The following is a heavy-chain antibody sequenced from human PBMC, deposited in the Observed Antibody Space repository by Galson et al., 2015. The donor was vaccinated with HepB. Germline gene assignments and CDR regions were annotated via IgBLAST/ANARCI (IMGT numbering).Heavy chain of an antibody. D-gene: IGHD3-22*01. CDR1: GFAFSGSA. Sequence: SLRLSCAASGFAFSGSAMHWVRQASGKGLEWIGRIRSRANSYATAYAASVKGRFTISRDDSKNTAYLQMNSLKTEDTAVYYCMGGYYDSSGNYWGQGTLVTVSS. V-gene: IGHV3-73*01. J-gene: IGHJ4*02. CDR3: MGGYYDSSGNY. CDR2: IRSRANSYAT.